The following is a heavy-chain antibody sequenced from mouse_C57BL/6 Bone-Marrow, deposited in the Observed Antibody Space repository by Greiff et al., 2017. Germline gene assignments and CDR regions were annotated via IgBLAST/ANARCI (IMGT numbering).Heavy chain of an antibody. CDR1: GYTFTSHW. J-gene: IGHJ3*01. D-gene: IGHD2-2*01. V-gene: IGHV1-56*01. Sequence: QVQLQQSGPELVRPGASVKISCKAPGYTFTSHWMQWVRQRPGPGLEWIGELFPGSGSTYYNEKFKGKATLTVDTSSSTAYMQLSSLTSEDSAVYFCARSDGYDVRFAYWGQGTLVTVSA. CDR2: LFPGSGST. CDR3: ARSDGYDVRFAY.